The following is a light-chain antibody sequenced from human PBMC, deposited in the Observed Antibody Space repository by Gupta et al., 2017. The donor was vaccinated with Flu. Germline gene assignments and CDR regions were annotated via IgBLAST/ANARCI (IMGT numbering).Light chain of an antibody. V-gene: IGLV3-19*01. J-gene: IGLJ3*02. CDR1: SLRSQA. Sequence: SSELTQDPAVSVALGQVVRITCQGDSLRSQAVSWYQQKPGQAPVLVIYGENNRPSRSPARFSCATSCNTRAFIIIAAQADEEADDYCNYRDNKGNHLGLFGGGTKLTVL. CDR2: GEN. CDR3: NYRDNKGNHLGL.